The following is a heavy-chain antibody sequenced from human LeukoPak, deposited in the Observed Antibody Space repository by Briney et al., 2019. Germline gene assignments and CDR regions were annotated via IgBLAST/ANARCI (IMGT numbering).Heavy chain of an antibody. V-gene: IGHV3-23*01. D-gene: IGHD6-13*01. CDR1: GFTFSSYA. CDR2: ISGSGGST. Sequence: PGGSLRLSCAASGFTFSSYAMSWVRQAPGKGLEWASAISGSGGSTYYADSVKGRFTISRDNSKNTLYLQMNSLRAEDTAVYYCAKPRIAAGLFDYWGQGTLVTVSS. CDR3: AKPRIAAGLFDY. J-gene: IGHJ4*02.